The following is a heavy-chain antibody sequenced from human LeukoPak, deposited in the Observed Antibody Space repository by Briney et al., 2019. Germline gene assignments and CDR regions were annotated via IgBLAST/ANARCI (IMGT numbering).Heavy chain of an antibody. CDR1: GFTFSSYS. Sequence: GMTLRLSYAASGFTFSSYSLHWVRQAPGKGLEWISFISYDGTNTYYADSVKGRFTISRDNSKNTLDLQMNSLRTEDTAIYYCARDFPNYYFDYWGQGTLVTVSS. V-gene: IGHV3-30-3*01. J-gene: IGHJ4*02. D-gene: IGHD4/OR15-4a*01. CDR2: ISYDGTNT. CDR3: ARDFPNYYFDY.